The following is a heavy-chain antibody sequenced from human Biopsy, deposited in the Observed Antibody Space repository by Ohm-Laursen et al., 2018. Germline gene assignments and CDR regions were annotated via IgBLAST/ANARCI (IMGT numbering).Heavy chain of an antibody. CDR1: GFIFDDYA. CDR3: AKSCSGGSCLDY. V-gene: IGHV3-9*01. J-gene: IGHJ4*02. Sequence: SLRLSCSAFGFIFDDYAMHWVRQAPGKGLEWVSGISWNSGSVGYADSVKGRFTISRDNAKNSLYLQMNSLRAEDTALYYCAKSCSGGSCLDYWGQGTLVTVSS. D-gene: IGHD2-15*01. CDR2: ISWNSGSV.